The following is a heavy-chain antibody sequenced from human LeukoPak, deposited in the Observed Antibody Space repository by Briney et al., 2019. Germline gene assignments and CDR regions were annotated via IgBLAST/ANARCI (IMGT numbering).Heavy chain of an antibody. J-gene: IGHJ2*01. CDR2: ISSSGSTI. D-gene: IGHD2-8*02. CDR3: ARAKWFNTYWFWYFDL. Sequence: GGSLRLSCAASGFTFSDYYMSWIRQAPGKGLEWVSYISSSGSTIYYADSVKGRFTISRDNAKNSLYLQMNSLRAEDTAVYYCARAKWFNTYWFWYFDLWGRGTLVTASS. V-gene: IGHV3-11*04. CDR1: GFTFSDYY.